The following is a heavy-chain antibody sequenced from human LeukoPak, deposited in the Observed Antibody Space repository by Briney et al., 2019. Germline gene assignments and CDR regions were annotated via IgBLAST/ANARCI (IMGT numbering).Heavy chain of an antibody. CDR3: ARGGGLDV. V-gene: IGHV3-7*03. CDR2: INHDGRET. D-gene: IGHD3-16*01. CDR1: FEW. Sequence: GGSLRLSCRDSFEWMSWVRQAPGKGLEWVATINHDGRETYYVDSVRGRFTIFRDNAKNSMCLQMTGLRAEDTAVYFCARGGGLDVWGQGATVTVSS. J-gene: IGHJ6*02.